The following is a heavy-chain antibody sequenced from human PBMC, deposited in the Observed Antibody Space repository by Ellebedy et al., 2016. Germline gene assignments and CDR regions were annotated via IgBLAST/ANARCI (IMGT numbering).Heavy chain of an antibody. Sequence: GESLKISCAVSGFTLRTYWMSWVRQAPGKGLEWVANTDQNGRKKYYVDSVKGRFTISRENAKNSLYLEMNSLGTEEPAVYYCVRDDGVPAGPWGQGVLVTVSS. CDR2: TDQNGRKK. CDR3: VRDDGVPAGP. CDR1: GFTLRTYW. D-gene: IGHD3-10*01. J-gene: IGHJ5*02. V-gene: IGHV3-7*03.